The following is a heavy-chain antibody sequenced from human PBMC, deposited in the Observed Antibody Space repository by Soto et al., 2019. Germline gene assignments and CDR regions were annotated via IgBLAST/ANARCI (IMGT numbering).Heavy chain of an antibody. Sequence: EVQLLESGGGLVQPGGSLRLSCAASGLTFSSYAMSWVRQAPGKGLEWVSAISGSGGSTYYADSVKGRVTISRDKSTNTLYLQMNSLRAEDTAVYYCAKDGWLQPQNDYWVQGTLVTFSS. V-gene: IGHV3-23*01. J-gene: IGHJ4*02. D-gene: IGHD5-12*01. CDR3: AKDGWLQPQNDY. CDR2: ISGSGGST. CDR1: GLTFSSYA.